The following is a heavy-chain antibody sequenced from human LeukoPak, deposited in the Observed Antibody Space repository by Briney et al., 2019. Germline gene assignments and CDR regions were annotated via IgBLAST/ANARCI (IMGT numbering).Heavy chain of an antibody. Sequence: GGSLRLSCVASEFRLVSYSMNWVRQAPGKGLEWVSYISSSSGTIHYADSVKGRFTISRDNAKNSLYLQVNSLRAEDTAVYYCAREGIAARRLDYWGQGTLVTVSS. CDR3: AREGIAARRLDY. CDR1: EFRLVSYS. CDR2: ISSSSGTI. V-gene: IGHV3-48*04. J-gene: IGHJ4*02. D-gene: IGHD6-6*01.